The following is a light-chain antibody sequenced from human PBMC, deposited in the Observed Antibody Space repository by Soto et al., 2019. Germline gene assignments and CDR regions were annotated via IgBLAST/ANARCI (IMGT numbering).Light chain of an antibody. Sequence: EVVLTQSPGTVSLSPGERATLSCRASKSVSSSYLAWYQQKPGQAPRLLIYSASSRATGIPDRFSGSGSGTDFTLTISRVEPEDFAVYYCQQYGNSLWTFGQGTKVEIK. CDR2: SAS. CDR3: QQYGNSLWT. CDR1: KSVSSSY. J-gene: IGKJ1*01. V-gene: IGKV3-20*01.